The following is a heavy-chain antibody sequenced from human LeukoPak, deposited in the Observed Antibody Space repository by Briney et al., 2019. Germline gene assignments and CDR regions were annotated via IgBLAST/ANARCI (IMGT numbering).Heavy chain of an antibody. CDR3: ARDLRYYFDY. V-gene: IGHV3-23*01. CDR1: GFTFSSYA. CDR2: ISGSGGST. Sequence: GGSLRLSCAASGFTFSSYAMSWVRQAPGKGLEWVSAISGSGGSTYYADSVKGRFTISRDNAKNSLYLQMNSLRAEDTAVYYCARDLRYYFDYWGQGTLVTVSS. J-gene: IGHJ4*02.